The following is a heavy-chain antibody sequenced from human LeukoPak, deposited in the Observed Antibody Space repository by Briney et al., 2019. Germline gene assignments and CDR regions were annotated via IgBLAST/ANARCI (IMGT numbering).Heavy chain of an antibody. J-gene: IGHJ4*02. D-gene: IGHD3-22*01. CDR1: GYTSTNYD. CDR2: MNPNSGNT. V-gene: IGHV1-8*03. Sequence: ASVKVSCKASGYTSTNYDINWVRQATGQGLEWMGWMNPNSGNTGYAQKFQDRVTITRNTSISTAYMELSSLRSEDTAVYYCAREDYYDSGSNDYWGQGTLVTVSS. CDR3: AREDYYDSGSNDY.